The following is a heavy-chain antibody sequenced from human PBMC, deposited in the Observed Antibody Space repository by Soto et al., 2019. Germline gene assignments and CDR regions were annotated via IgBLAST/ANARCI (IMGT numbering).Heavy chain of an antibody. CDR2: TGSGTGPG. CDR3: ARRDSGGFYRFFDS. CDR1: GGSLSTNP. D-gene: IGHD2-15*01. Sequence: SVKVSCKASGGSLSTNPISWVRQAPGQGLEWMGGTGSGTGPGNHAQKFQGRLTVTADKSTSAVYMELTNLSSEDTAVYYCARRDSGGFYRFFDSWGQGTLVTVSS. J-gene: IGHJ4*02. V-gene: IGHV1-69*06.